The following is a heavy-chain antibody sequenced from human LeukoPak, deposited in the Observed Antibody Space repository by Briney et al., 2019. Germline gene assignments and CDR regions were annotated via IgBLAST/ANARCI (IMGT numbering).Heavy chain of an antibody. D-gene: IGHD3-10*01. CDR1: GFTFSSYE. J-gene: IGHJ4*02. CDR3: ARDGSMVRDLRY. CDR2: ISSSGSTI. Sequence: GGSLRLSCAASGFTFSSYEMNWVRQAPGKGLEWVSYISSSGSTIYYADSVKGRFTISRDNAKNSLYLQMNSLRAEDTAVYHCARDGSMVRDLRYWGQGTLVTVSS. V-gene: IGHV3-48*03.